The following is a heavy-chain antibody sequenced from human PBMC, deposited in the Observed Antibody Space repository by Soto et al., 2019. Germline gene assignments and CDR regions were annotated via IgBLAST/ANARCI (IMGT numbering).Heavy chain of an antibody. J-gene: IGHJ4*02. Sequence: QVQLVESGGGVVQPGRSLRLSGAASGFIFSDYAMHWVSQAPGKGLEWVAVISYGGDNKYYADSVRGRFAISRDNLKNTLDLQMNSLNPEDTAVYPCAKARHRTSWYGLEADFWGQGTLGTVSS. CDR3: AKARHRTSWYGLEADF. V-gene: IGHV3-30*09. CDR2: ISYGGDNK. D-gene: IGHD2-2*01. CDR1: GFIFSDYA.